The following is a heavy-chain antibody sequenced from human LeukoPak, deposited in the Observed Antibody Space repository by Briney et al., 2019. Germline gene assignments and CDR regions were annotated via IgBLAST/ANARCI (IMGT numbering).Heavy chain of an antibody. J-gene: IGHJ4*02. V-gene: IGHV4-59*01. Sequence: SETLSLTCTVSDGSISSYYWSWIRQPPGKGLEWIGYIYYSGSTNYNPSLKSRVTISVDTSKNQFSLKLSSVTAADTAVYYCARGDGSGTFDYWGQGTLVTVSS. CDR3: ARGDGSGTFDY. CDR1: DGSISSYY. CDR2: IYYSGST. D-gene: IGHD3-10*01.